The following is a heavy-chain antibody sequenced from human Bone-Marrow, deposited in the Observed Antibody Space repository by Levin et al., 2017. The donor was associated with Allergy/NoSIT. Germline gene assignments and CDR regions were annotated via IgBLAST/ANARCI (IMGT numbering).Heavy chain of an antibody. D-gene: IGHD2-8*02. J-gene: IGHJ4*02. CDR1: GFSLTSYGVG. CDR3: ARRRTGWGFDY. Sequence: SGPTLVKPTQTLTLACTFSGFSLTSYGVGVGWIRQPPEKALEWLALIHWNDENRYSPSLKSRLAITKDTSKNQVVLTMTNLDPVDTATYYCARRRTGWGFDYWGQGILVTVTA. CDR2: IHWNDEN. V-gene: IGHV2-5*01.